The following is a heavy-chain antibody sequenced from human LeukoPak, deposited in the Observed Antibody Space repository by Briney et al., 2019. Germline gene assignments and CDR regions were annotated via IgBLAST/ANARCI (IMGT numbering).Heavy chain of an antibody. CDR3: ARARYSSGLKYYYYYGMDV. D-gene: IGHD6-19*01. J-gene: IGHJ6*02. CDR2: TYYRSKWYN. Sequence: SQTLSLTCAISGDSVSSNSAAWNWIRQSPSRGLEWLGRTYYRSKWYNDYAVSVKSRITINPDTSKNQVSLQLNSVTPEDTAVYYCARARYSSGLKYYYYYGMDVWGQGTTVTVSS. CDR1: GDSVSSNSAA. V-gene: IGHV6-1*01.